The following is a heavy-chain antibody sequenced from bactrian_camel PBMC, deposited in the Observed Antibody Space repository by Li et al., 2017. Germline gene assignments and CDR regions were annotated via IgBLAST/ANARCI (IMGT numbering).Heavy chain of an antibody. CDR2: ISPSSTYT. V-gene: IGHV3S2*01. Sequence: VQLVESGGGSVQAGGSLRLSCGASGFTFNTSTMSWLRQAPGNGLEWVASISPSSTYTFYASSVRGRFTISQDNAKNTIYLQMNDLKPEDTATYYCAAKVVEGSCSVESAIDLWGKGTQVTVS. D-gene: IGHD6*01. J-gene: IGHJ7*01. CDR1: GFTFNTST.